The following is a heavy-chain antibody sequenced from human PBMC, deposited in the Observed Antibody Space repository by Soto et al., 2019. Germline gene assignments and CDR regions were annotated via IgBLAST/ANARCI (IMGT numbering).Heavy chain of an antibody. CDR3: VRAGTGYQLDY. Sequence: EVQLVESGGGLVQPGGSLRLSCAASGFTFSDHYVDWVRQASGKGLEWVGRIRNKANSYTAEYAASVKGRFTISRDDSKNSLYLQMNSLKIEDTALYYCVRAGTGYQLDYWGQGTLVTVSS. CDR2: IRNKANSYTA. D-gene: IGHD3-9*01. V-gene: IGHV3-72*01. CDR1: GFTFSDHY. J-gene: IGHJ4*02.